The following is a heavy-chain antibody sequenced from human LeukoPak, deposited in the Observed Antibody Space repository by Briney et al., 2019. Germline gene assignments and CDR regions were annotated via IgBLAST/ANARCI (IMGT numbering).Heavy chain of an antibody. D-gene: IGHD5-24*01. Sequence: ESGPTLVNPTQTLTLTCTFSGFSLSTSGVGVGWIRQPPGKALEWLALIYWDDDKRYNPSLKNRLTITKDTSKNQVVLAMTNMDPVDTATYYCAHSGRMATTAGDFDYWGQGTLVTVSS. V-gene: IGHV2-5*02. CDR3: AHSGRMATTAGDFDY. CDR2: IYWDDDK. J-gene: IGHJ4*02. CDR1: GFSLSTSGVG.